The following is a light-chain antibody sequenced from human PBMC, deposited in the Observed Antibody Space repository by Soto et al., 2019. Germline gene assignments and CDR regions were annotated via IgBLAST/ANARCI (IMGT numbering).Light chain of an antibody. CDR3: QQYDSSVT. Sequence: EIVLTQSPGSLSLSPGEGATLSCRASQSVSSSFFAWYQQKPGQAPSLLIYGASRRATGVPDRFSGSGSGTDFTLSISRLEHEVFAVYYCQQYDSSVTFGQGTKVEIK. CDR2: GAS. CDR1: QSVSSSF. J-gene: IGKJ1*01. V-gene: IGKV3-20*01.